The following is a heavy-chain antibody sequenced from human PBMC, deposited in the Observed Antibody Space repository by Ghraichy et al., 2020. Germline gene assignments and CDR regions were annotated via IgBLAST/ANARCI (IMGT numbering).Heavy chain of an antibody. V-gene: IGHV4-30-2*06. CDR2: IYHSGST. J-gene: IGHJ6*02. Sequence: SETLSLTCALSGGSIRSFTYSLSCIRQSPGKGLEWIGYIYHSGSTYYNPSFKSRVTILADRSKNQFSLNLTSVTAADTAVYYCARGPTMIVRGGMDVWGQGTTVTFSS. D-gene: IGHD3-22*01. CDR1: GGSIRSFTYS. CDR3: ARGPTMIVRGGMDV.